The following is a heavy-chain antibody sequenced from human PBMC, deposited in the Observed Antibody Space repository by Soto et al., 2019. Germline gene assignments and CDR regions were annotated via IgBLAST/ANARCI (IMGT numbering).Heavy chain of an antibody. D-gene: IGHD6-6*01. V-gene: IGHV1-69*13. Sequence: ASVKVSCKASGGTFSSYAISWVRQAPGQGLEWMGGIIPIFGTANYAQKFQGRVTITADESTSTAYMELSSLRSEDTAVYYCARDLRQLVGGSYYYAMDVWGQGTTVTVSS. CDR3: ARDLRQLVGGSYYYAMDV. J-gene: IGHJ6*02. CDR1: GGTFSSYA. CDR2: IIPIFGTA.